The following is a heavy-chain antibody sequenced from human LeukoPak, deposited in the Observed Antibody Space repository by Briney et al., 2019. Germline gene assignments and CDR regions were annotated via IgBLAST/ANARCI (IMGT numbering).Heavy chain of an antibody. CDR1: GFTFSSYA. CDR2: ISGSGGST. CDR3: AKVRRLPVPNAPEGFDY. Sequence: GGSLRLSCAASGFTFSSYAMSWVRQAPGKGLEWVSAISGSGGSTYYADSVKGRFTISRDNSKNTLYLQMNSLRAEDTAVYYCAKVRRLPVPNAPEGFDYWGQGTLVTVSS. J-gene: IGHJ4*02. V-gene: IGHV3-23*01. D-gene: IGHD4-17*01.